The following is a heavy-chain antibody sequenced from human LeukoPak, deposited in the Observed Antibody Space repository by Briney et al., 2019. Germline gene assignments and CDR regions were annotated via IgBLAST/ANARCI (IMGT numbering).Heavy chain of an antibody. J-gene: IGHJ4*02. CDR2: INPKSDVT. CDR3: ARGLGRTAMVTRGGVRFDY. V-gene: IGHV1-2*02. CDR1: GYTFTGYY. D-gene: IGHD5-18*01. Sequence: ASVKVSCKASGYTFTGYYMHWVRQAPGQGLEWMGWINPKSDVTKYAQKFQGRVTMTRDMSISTAYMELSRLRSDDTAVYYCARGLGRTAMVTRGGVRFDYWGQGTLVTVSS.